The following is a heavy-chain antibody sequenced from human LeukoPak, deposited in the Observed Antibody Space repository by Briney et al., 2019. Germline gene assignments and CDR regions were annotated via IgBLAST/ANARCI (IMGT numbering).Heavy chain of an antibody. CDR1: GFSLSCCG. Sequence: GGSLRLSCAASGFSLSCCGMHWVRQAPGKGLEWVAFTRYDGGNEYYADSVKGRFTISRDNSKNTLYLQMNSLRAEDTAVYYCARDYYDFWSGYYLGYYYYYYMDVWGKGTTVTVSS. CDR2: TRYDGGNE. V-gene: IGHV3-30*02. CDR3: ARDYYDFWSGYYLGYYYYYYMDV. D-gene: IGHD3-3*01. J-gene: IGHJ6*03.